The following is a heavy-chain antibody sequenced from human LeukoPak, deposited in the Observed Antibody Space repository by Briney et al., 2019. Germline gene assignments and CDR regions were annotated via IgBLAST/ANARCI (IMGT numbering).Heavy chain of an antibody. CDR3: ARVYDSSGYYAINWFDP. V-gene: IGHV1-69*13. Sequence: ASVKVSCKASGGTFSSYAISWVRQAPGQGLEWMGGIIPIFGTANYAQEFQGRVTITADESTSTAYMELSSLRSEDTAVYYCARVYDSSGYYAINWFDPWGQGTLVTVSS. CDR2: IIPIFGTA. CDR1: GGTFSSYA. D-gene: IGHD3-22*01. J-gene: IGHJ5*02.